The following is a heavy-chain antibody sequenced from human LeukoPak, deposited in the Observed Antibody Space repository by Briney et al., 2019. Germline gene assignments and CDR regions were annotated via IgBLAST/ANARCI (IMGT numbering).Heavy chain of an antibody. CDR2: INHSGST. J-gene: IGHJ6*02. V-gene: IGHV4-34*01. D-gene: IGHD6-13*01. CDR3: ARETSSWTNYYYYGMDV. CDR1: GGSFSGYY. Sequence: SETLSLTCAVYGGSFSGYYWSWIRQPPGKGLEWIGEINHSGSTNYNPSLKSRVTISVDTSKHQFSLKLSSVTAADTAVYYCARETSSWTNYYYYGMDVWGQGTTVTVSS.